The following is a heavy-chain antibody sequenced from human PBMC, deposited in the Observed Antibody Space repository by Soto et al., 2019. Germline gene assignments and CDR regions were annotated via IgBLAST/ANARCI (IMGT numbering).Heavy chain of an antibody. CDR3: AKVYDSSGYYYGYYGMDV. D-gene: IGHD3-22*01. CDR2: MNPNSGNT. CDR1: GYTFTSYD. V-gene: IGHV1-8*01. J-gene: IGHJ6*02. Sequence: ASVKVSCKAPGYTFTSYDINWVRQATGQGLEWMGWMNPNSGNTGYAQKFQGRVTMTRNTSISTAYMELSSLRSEDTAVYYCAKVYDSSGYYYGYYGMDVWGQGTTVTVSS.